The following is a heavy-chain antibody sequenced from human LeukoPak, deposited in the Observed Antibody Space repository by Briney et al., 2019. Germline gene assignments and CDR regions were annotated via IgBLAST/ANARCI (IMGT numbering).Heavy chain of an antibody. CDR1: GGSISSRKW. Sequence: SGTLFLTCAVSGGSISSRKWWSWVRQHPGKGLEWIGEIYHSGTTNYKPSLKRRVTISVDKSKNQVSLKLSSVTAADTAVYYCARTLYDSGGYYSYGAFDVWGQGTMVTVSS. CDR3: ARTLYDSGGYYSYGAFDV. D-gene: IGHD3-22*01. J-gene: IGHJ3*01. V-gene: IGHV4-4*02. CDR2: IYHSGTT.